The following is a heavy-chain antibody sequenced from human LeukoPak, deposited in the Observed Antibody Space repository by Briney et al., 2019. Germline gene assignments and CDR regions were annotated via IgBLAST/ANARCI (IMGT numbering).Heavy chain of an antibody. CDR3: ARTLLWLGEFQGENWFDP. Sequence: ASVKVSCKASGYTFTSCAMHWVRQAPGQRLEWMGWINAGNGNTKYSQKFQGRVTITRDTSASTAYMELSSLRSEDTAVYYCARTLLWLGEFQGENWFDPWGQGTLVTVSS. V-gene: IGHV1-3*01. CDR2: INAGNGNT. D-gene: IGHD3-10*01. J-gene: IGHJ5*02. CDR1: GYTFTSCA.